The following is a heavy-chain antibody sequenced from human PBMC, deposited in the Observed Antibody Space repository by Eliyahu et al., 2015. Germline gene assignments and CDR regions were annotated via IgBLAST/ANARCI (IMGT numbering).Heavy chain of an antibody. D-gene: IGHD3-16*01. CDR3: ARESYGFDS. CDR2: IYYSGIT. Sequence: QVQLQESGPGLVKSSETLSLTCXVPGGSXXTYYWTWIRQPPGKGLEWIGDIYYSGITKYNPSLKSRVTMSVDTSKNQFSLNLSSVTAADTAVYYCARESYGFDSWGQGTLITVSS. J-gene: IGHJ4*02. CDR1: GGSXXTYY. V-gene: IGHV4-59*01.